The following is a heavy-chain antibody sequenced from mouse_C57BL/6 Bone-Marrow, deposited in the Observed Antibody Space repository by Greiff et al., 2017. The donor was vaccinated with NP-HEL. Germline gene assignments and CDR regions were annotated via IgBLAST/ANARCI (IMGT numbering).Heavy chain of an antibody. Sequence: QVQLQQPGAELVKPGASVKMSCKASGYTFTSYWITWVKQRPGQGLEWIGDIYPGSGSTNYNEKFKSKATLTVATSSSTAYMQLSSLTSEDSAVYYGSRDYYGSRPFANWGQGTLVTVSA. CDR1: GYTFTSYW. CDR2: IYPGSGST. J-gene: IGHJ3*01. D-gene: IGHD1-1*01. V-gene: IGHV1-55*01. CDR3: SRDYYGSRPFAN.